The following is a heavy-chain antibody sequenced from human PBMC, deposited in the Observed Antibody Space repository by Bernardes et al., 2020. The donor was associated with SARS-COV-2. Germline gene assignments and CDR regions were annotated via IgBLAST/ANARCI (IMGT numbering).Heavy chain of an antibody. CDR3: ARLVGDYGGNSVLY. CDR2: IYYSWST. Sequence: SETLSLTCTVSGGSISSSSYYWGWIRQPPGKGLEWIGSIYYSWSTYYNPSLKSRVTISVDTPKNQFSLKLSSVTAADSAVYYCARLVGDYGGNSVLYWGQGTLVTVSS. J-gene: IGHJ4*02. CDR1: GGSISSSSYY. V-gene: IGHV4-39*01. D-gene: IGHD4-17*01.